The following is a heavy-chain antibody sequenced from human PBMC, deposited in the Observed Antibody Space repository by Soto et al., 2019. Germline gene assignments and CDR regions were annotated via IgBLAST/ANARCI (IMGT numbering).Heavy chain of an antibody. CDR3: ARQADYNILTGYFYCFDY. J-gene: IGHJ4*02. D-gene: IGHD3-9*01. Sequence: GESLKISCKSSGYSFTDYWIGWVRQMPGKGLEWMGIIYPGDSDARYSPSFEGQVTISVDTSINTAFLRWNSLTASDTAIYYCARQADYNILTGYFYCFDYWGQGSLVTVSS. CDR1: GYSFTDYW. CDR2: IYPGDSDA. V-gene: IGHV5-51*01.